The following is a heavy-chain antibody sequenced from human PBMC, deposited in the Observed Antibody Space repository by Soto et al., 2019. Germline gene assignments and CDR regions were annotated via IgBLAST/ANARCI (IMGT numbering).Heavy chain of an antibody. CDR3: ARDIGCSGGSCYPNNPSNWFDP. J-gene: IGHJ5*02. CDR2: IYYSGST. CDR1: GGSISNYY. V-gene: IGHV4-59*01. Sequence: SETLPLTWTVSGGSISNYYWSLLRQPPGKGLEWIGYIYYSGSTNYNPSLKSRVTISVDTSKNQFSLKLSSVTAADTAVYYCARDIGCSGGSCYPNNPSNWFDPWGQGTLVTVSS. D-gene: IGHD2-15*01.